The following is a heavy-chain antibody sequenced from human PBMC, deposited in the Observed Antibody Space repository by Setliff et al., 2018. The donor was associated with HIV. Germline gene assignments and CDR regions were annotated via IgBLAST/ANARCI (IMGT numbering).Heavy chain of an antibody. CDR3: ATTPTLDSSGQAFDY. CDR1: GGSISSSNW. Sequence: KPSETLSLTCAVSGGSISSSNWWSWVRQPPGKGLEWIGEIYHSGITNYNPSLKSRVTISVDKSKNQFSLKLSSVTAADTAVYYCATTPTLDSSGQAFDYWGQGTLVTVSS. J-gene: IGHJ4*02. CDR2: IYHSGIT. D-gene: IGHD3-22*01. V-gene: IGHV4-4*02.